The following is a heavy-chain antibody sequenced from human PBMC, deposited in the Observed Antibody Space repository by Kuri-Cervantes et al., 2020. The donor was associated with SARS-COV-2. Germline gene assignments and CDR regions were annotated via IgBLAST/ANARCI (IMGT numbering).Heavy chain of an antibody. Sequence: SETLSLTCTVSGGSINNYNSYWAWIRQSPGKGLEWIGTVFYRGATYFNPSLKSRITISMDTSKNQFSLKLNSVTSADTAVYYCARGATDISLVLVVMTGAAHYFDHWGRGTLVTVSS. CDR1: GGSINNYNSY. D-gene: IGHD3-22*01. J-gene: IGHJ4*02. CDR3: ARGATDISLVLVVMTGAAHYFDH. CDR2: VFYRGAT. V-gene: IGHV4-39*01.